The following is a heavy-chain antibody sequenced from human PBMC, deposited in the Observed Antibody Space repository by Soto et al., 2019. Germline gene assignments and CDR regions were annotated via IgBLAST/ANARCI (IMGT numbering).Heavy chain of an antibody. V-gene: IGHV4-31*03. CDR2: IYYTGST. CDR1: AGSISTPTYY. J-gene: IGHJ4*02. CDR3: ARSRGVTTFDS. Sequence: SETLSLTCTVSAGSISTPTYYWSWIRQHPGKGLEWIGYIYYTGSTYYNPSLKSRLTISVDTSNNQFSLQVTSVTAADTAVYYCARSRGVTTFDSWGQGTLVTVSS. D-gene: IGHD4-17*01.